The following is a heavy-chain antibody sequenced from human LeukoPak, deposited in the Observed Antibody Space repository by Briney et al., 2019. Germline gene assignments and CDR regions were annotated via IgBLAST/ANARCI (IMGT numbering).Heavy chain of an antibody. J-gene: IGHJ5*02. CDR3: ARGTTVTFLYNWFDP. Sequence: PSETLSLTCAVYGGSFSGYYWSWIRQPPGKGLEWIGEINHSGSTNYNPSLKSRVTISVDTSKNQFSLKLSSVTAADTAVYYCARGTTVTFLYNWFDPWGQGTLVTVSS. CDR1: GGSFSGYY. CDR2: INHSGST. D-gene: IGHD4-17*01. V-gene: IGHV4-34*01.